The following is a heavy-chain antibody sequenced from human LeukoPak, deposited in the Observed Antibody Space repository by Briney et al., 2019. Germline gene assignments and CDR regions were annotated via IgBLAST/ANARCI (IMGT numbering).Heavy chain of an antibody. J-gene: IGHJ3*02. Sequence: ASVKVSCKASGYTFTSYGISWVRQAPGQGLEWMGWISAYNGNTNYAQKLQGRVTMTTDTSTSTAYMELRSLRSDDTAVYYCARDFLGYCSSTSCSMLAFDIWGQGTMVTVSS. D-gene: IGHD2-2*01. CDR3: ARDFLGYCSSTSCSMLAFDI. V-gene: IGHV1-18*01. CDR2: ISAYNGNT. CDR1: GYTFTSYG.